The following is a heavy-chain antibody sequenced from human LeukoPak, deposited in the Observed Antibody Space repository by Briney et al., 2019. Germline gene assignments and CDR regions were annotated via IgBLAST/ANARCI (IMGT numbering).Heavy chain of an antibody. Sequence: PSETLSLTCTVSGGSISSSGYYWDWIRQPPGKGLEWIGTIYYAGSTYYNPPLESRVTLSVDTSKNQFSLKLKSVTAADTAIYYCASYLYDYDYTSYYFDFWGQGTLVTVSS. V-gene: IGHV4-39*07. D-gene: IGHD3-22*01. CDR1: GGSISSSGYY. CDR3: ASYLYDYDYTSYYFDF. J-gene: IGHJ4*02. CDR2: IYYAGST.